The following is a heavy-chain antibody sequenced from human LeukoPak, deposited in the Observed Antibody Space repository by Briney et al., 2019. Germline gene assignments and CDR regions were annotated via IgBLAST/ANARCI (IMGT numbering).Heavy chain of an antibody. J-gene: IGHJ4*02. CDR2: IKQDGSKK. CDR1: GFPFSSYW. CDR3: TRVGYIDEGIDY. Sequence: GGSLRLSCVASGFPFSSYWMTWVRQAPGKGLEWVANIKQDGSKKSYVDSVKGRFTISRDNAKNSLYLQMNSLRAEDTAIYYCTRVGYIDEGIDYWGQGTLVTASS. D-gene: IGHD5-24*01. V-gene: IGHV3-7*04.